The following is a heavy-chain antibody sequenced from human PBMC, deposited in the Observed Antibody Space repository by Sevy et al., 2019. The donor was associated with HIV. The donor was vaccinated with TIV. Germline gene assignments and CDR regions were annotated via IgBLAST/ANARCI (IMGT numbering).Heavy chain of an antibody. Sequence: GESLKISCAVSGFSFDSYGMTWVRQAPGKGLEWVSGISGSGTRTYYVDSVKGRFIISRDNSKNTLYLQMNSLRSEDTAIFYGGKGGGGHYDPDEIGYYFYYYNMDVWGKGTTVTVSS. D-gene: IGHD3-22*01. V-gene: IGHV3-23*01. J-gene: IGHJ6*03. CDR2: ISGSGTRT. CDR3: GKGGGGHYDPDEIGYYFYYYNMDV. CDR1: GFSFDSYG.